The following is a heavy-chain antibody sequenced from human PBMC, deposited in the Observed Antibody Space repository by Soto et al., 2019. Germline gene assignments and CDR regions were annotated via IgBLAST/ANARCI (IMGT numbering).Heavy chain of an antibody. J-gene: IGHJ4*02. CDR2: IIPIFGTA. CDR1: GGTFSSYA. V-gene: IGHV1-69*01. D-gene: IGHD6-13*01. Sequence: QVQLVQSGAEVKKPGSSVKVSCKASGGTFSSYAISWVRQAPGQGLEWMGGIIPIFGTANYAQKFQGRVRITADECTITAYMERSSLRSEDTAVYYCAKSAAAAPRGYYFDYWGQGTLVTVSS. CDR3: AKSAAAAPRGYYFDY.